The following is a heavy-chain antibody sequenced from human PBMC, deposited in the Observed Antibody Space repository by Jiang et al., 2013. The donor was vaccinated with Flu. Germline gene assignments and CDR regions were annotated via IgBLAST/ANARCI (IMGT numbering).Heavy chain of an antibody. CDR1: GGSISSSNW. Sequence: PGLVKPSGTLSLTCAVSGGSISSSNWWSWVRQPPGKGLEWIGEIYHSGSTNYNPSLKSRVTISVDKSKNQFSLKLSSVTAADTAVYYCARAGQYYDFWSGSNQPRDFDYWGQGTLVTVSS. D-gene: IGHD3-3*01. J-gene: IGHJ4*02. V-gene: IGHV4-4*02. CDR3: ARAGQYYDFWSGSNQPRDFDY. CDR2: IYHSGST.